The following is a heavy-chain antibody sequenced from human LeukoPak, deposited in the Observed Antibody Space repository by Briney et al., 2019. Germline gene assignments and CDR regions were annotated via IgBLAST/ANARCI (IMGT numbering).Heavy chain of an antibody. V-gene: IGHV4-34*01. Sequence: SETLSLTCAVYGGSFSGYYWSWIRQPPGKGLEWIGEINHSESTNYNPSLKSRVTISVDTSKNQFSLKLSSVTAADTAAYYCARPRRGYFQHWGQGTLVTVSS. J-gene: IGHJ1*01. CDR2: INHSEST. CDR3: ARPRRGYFQH. CDR1: GGSFSGYY.